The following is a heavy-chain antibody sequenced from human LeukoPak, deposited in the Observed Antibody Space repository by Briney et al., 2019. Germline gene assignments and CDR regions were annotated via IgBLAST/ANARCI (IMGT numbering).Heavy chain of an antibody. CDR2: IYYSGST. J-gene: IGHJ4*02. V-gene: IGHV4-59*08. Sequence: SETLSLTCTVSGGSISSYYWSWIRQPPGKGLEWIGYIYYSGSTNYNPSLKSRVTISVDTSKSQFSLKLSSVTAADTAVYYCARGKGYDDSFYDYWGQGTLVTVSS. CDR1: GGSISSYY. D-gene: IGHD5-12*01. CDR3: ARGKGYDDSFYDY.